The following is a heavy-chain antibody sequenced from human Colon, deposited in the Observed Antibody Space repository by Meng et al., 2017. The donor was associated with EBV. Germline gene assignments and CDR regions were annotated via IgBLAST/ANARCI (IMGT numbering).Heavy chain of an antibody. D-gene: IGHD1-26*01. J-gene: IGHJ4*02. CDR2: IDDSGST. CDR1: GVSISSNIR. V-gene: IGHV4-4*02. CDR3: ARGKQDAWELLAY. Sequence: GQGLESGPGRVKPSWSLSLTCGVSGVSISSNIRWTWVRPPPGKGLEWIGDIDDSGSTNYNPSLNSRISISLDKSKNHFSLKVNSVTAADTAVYYCARGKQDAWELLAYWGQGALVTVSS.